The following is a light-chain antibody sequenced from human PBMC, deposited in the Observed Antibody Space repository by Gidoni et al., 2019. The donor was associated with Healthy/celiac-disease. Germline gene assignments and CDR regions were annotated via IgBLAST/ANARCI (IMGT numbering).Light chain of an antibody. CDR3: QQYNSYSPSWT. CDR2: KAS. J-gene: IGKJ1*01. V-gene: IGKV1-5*03. CDR1: QSISSW. Sequence: DIQMTQSPSTLSASVGDRVTITCRASQSISSWLAWYQQKPGKAPKLLIYKASSLESGVPSRFSGSGSGTEFTLNISSLQPDDCATYYCQQYNSYSPSWTFGQGTKVEIK.